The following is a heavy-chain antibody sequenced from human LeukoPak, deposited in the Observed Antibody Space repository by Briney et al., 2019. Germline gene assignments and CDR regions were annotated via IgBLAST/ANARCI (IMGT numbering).Heavy chain of an antibody. CDR1: GYTFTSYG. J-gene: IGHJ6*02. D-gene: IGHD3-3*01. CDR3: ARDPGYDFWSGYYPNYYYYGMDV. CDR2: ISAYNGNT. Sequence: ASVKVSCKASGYTFTSYGISWVRQAPGQGLEWMGWISAYNGNTNYAQKFQGRVTMTTDTSTSTAYMELRSLRSDDTAVYYCARDPGYDFWSGYYPNYYYYGMDVWGQGTTVTVSS. V-gene: IGHV1-18*01.